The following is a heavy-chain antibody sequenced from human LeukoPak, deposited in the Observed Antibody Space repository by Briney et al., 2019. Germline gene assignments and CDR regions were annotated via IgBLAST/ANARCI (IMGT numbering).Heavy chain of an antibody. CDR2: IYYSGST. V-gene: IGHV4-59*01. Sequence: SETLSLTCTVSGGSISSYYWSWIRQPPGKGLEWIGYIYYSGSTKYNPSLKSRVTISVDASKTQFSLKLNSVTAADTAVYYCAGRLWRRDGYNLSAFDIWGQGTMVTVSS. J-gene: IGHJ3*02. D-gene: IGHD5-24*01. CDR1: GGSISSYY. CDR3: AGRLWRRDGYNLSAFDI.